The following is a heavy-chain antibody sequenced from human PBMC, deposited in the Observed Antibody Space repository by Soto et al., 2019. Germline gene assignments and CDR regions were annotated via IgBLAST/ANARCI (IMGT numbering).Heavy chain of an antibody. CDR2: ISYDGSNK. CDR1: GFTFSSYG. D-gene: IGHD2-21*02. CDR3: ATLPRAGDENWFDP. J-gene: IGHJ5*02. Sequence: QVQLVESGGGVVQPGRSLRLSCAASGFTFSSYGMHWVRQAPGKGLEWVAVISYDGSNKYYADSVKGRFTISRDNSKNTLYLQRNSLRAEDTAVYYCATLPRAGDENWFDPWGQGTLVTVSS. V-gene: IGHV3-30*03.